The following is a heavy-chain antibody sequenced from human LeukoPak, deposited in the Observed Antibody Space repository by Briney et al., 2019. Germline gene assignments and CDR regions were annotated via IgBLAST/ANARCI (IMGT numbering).Heavy chain of an antibody. D-gene: IGHD3-22*01. CDR3: AKDLNYDSSGYYAN. CDR1: GFTFSSYA. J-gene: IGHJ4*02. V-gene: IGHV3-23*01. CDR2: ISGSGGST. Sequence: PGGSLRLSCAASGFTFSSYAMSWVRQAPGKGLEWVSAISGSGGSTYYADSVKGRFTISRDNSENTLYLQMNSLRAEDTAVYYCAKDLNYDSSGYYANWGQGTLVTVSS.